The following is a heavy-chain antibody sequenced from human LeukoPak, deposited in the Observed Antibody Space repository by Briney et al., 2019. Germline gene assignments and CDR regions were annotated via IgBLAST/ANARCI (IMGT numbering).Heavy chain of an antibody. CDR1: GGSISSYY. CDR2: IHYSGST. CDR3: ARAGLTAAYYSDF. J-gene: IGHJ4*02. V-gene: IGHV4-59*01. Sequence: PSETPSLTCSVSGGSISSYYWSWIRQPPGKGLEWIGYIHYSGSTNYNPSLKSRVTISVDTSKNQFSLKMSSVTGADTGVYYCARAGLTAAYYSDFWGQGALVTVSS. D-gene: IGHD2-2*01.